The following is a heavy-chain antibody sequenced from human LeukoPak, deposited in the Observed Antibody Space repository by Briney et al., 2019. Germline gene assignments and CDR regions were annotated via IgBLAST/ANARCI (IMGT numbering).Heavy chain of an antibody. V-gene: IGHV3-23*01. J-gene: IGHJ3*02. CDR2: ISGSGGST. Sequence: PGGSLRLSCAASEFTSRSYAMNWVRQAPGKGLEWVSVISGSGGSTYFADSVRGRFTTSRDNSKNTLYLQMNSLRAEDTAVYYCAKGNYYGSGSLSNSALDIWGQGTMVTVSS. CDR1: EFTSRSYA. D-gene: IGHD3-10*01. CDR3: AKGNYYGSGSLSNSALDI.